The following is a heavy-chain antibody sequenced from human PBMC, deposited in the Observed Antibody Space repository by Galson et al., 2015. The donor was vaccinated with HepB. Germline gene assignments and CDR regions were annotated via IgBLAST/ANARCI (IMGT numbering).Heavy chain of an antibody. CDR1: GFTFGDSA. D-gene: IGHD3-9*01. CDR2: IRSKAYGGTT. V-gene: IGHV3-49*04. CDR3: TSWPHRNILTAYYYYGMDV. J-gene: IGHJ6*02. Sequence: SLRLSCAASGFTFGDSAMSWVRQAPGKGLEWVGFIRSKAYGGTTEYAASVKGRFTISRDDSKSIAYLQMNSLKTEDTAVYYCTSWPHRNILTAYYYYGMDVWGQGTTVTVSS.